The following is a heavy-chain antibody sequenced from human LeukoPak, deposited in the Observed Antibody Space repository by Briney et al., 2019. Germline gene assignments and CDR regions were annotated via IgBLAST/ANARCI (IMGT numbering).Heavy chain of an antibody. J-gene: IGHJ3*02. CDR1: GFTFSSYA. CDR3: AKDRSYGAFEI. D-gene: IGHD3-10*01. Sequence: PGGSLRLSCAASGFTFSSYAMSWVRQAPGKGLEWVSGISGSGGRTYYADSVKGRFTISRDNSKNTVYLQMNSLRAEDTAVYYCAKDRSYGAFEIWGQGTMVTVSS. CDR2: ISGSGGRT. V-gene: IGHV3-23*01.